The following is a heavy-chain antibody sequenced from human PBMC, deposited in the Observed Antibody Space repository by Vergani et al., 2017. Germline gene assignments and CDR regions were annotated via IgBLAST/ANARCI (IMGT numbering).Heavy chain of an antibody. Sequence: QVQLQQWGAGLLKPSETLFLTCAVYGGSFSGYYWSWIRQPPGKGLEWIGEINHSVSTNYNPSLKRRVTISVDTSKNQFSLKLSSVTAADTAVYYCARTCGVVPNEAGGYMDVWGKGTTVTVSS. V-gene: IGHV4-34*01. J-gene: IGHJ6*03. CDR2: INHSVST. CDR1: GGSFSGYY. D-gene: IGHD3-3*01. CDR3: ARTCGVVPNEAGGYMDV.